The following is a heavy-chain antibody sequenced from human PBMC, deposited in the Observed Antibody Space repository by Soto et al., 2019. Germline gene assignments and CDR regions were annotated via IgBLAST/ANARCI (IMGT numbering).Heavy chain of an antibody. CDR3: ARDACSGGSCYPEEYYFDY. D-gene: IGHD2-15*01. J-gene: IGHJ4*02. Sequence: QVQLVESGGGVVQPGRSLRLSCAASGFTFSSYAMHWVRQAPGKGLEWVAVISYDGSNKYYADSVKGRFTISRDNSKNTLYRQMNSLRAEDTAVYYCARDACSGGSCYPEEYYFDYWGQGTLVTVSS. V-gene: IGHV3-30-3*01. CDR2: ISYDGSNK. CDR1: GFTFSSYA.